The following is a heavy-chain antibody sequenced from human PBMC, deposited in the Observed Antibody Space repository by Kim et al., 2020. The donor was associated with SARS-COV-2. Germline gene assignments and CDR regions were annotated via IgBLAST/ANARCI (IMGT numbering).Heavy chain of an antibody. Sequence: SETLSLTCTVSGDSVRNTSNYWAWIRQPPGRGLEWIATVYFNGNSFYGPSLKSRATVSIDTSLNRLSLSLVSVTAAGTALYYCARLRGKTSVARYFFDSWGQGTLVTVSS. CDR3: ARLRGKTSVARYFFDS. D-gene: IGHD2-21*01. V-gene: IGHV4-39*01. CDR2: VYFNGNS. J-gene: IGHJ5*01. CDR1: GDSVRNTSNY.